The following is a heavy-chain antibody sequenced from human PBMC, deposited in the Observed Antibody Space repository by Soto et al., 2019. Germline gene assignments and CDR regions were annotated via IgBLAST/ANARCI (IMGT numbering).Heavy chain of an antibody. J-gene: IGHJ4*02. V-gene: IGHV3-33*01. Sequence: GGSLRLSCAASAVTFTGYGMHWVRQAPGKGLEWVAVIRFDGSNIYYADSVKGRFTISRDNARNMLYLQMNSLRAEDTAVYCCARDGVGSTAYFGYFDYWGLGTLLTVSS. CDR1: AVTFTGYG. D-gene: IGHD1-26*01. CDR3: ARDGVGSTAYFGYFDY. CDR2: IRFDGSNI.